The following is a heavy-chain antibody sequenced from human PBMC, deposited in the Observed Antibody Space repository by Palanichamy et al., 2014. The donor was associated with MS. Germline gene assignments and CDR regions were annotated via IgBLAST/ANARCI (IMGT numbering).Heavy chain of an antibody. CDR3: AKLEGGYYDSSGYDY. D-gene: IGHD3-22*01. CDR1: GFTFDDYA. CDR2: ISWNSGSI. Sequence: EVQLVESGGGLVQPGRSLRLSCAASGFTFDDYAMHWVRQAPGKGLEWVSGISWNSGSIGYADSVKGRFTISRDNAKNSLYLQMNSLRAEDTALYYCAKLEGGYYDSSGYDYWGQGTLVTVSS. V-gene: IGHV3-9*01. J-gene: IGHJ4*02.